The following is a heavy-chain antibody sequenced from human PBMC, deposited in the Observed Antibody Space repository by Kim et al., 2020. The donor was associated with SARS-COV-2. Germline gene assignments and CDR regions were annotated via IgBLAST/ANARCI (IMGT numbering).Heavy chain of an antibody. CDR1: GYTFTNYD. D-gene: IGHD6-19*01. CDR3: ARNPYGSGQFDP. J-gene: IGHJ5*02. V-gene: IGHV1-8*01. CDR2: MSPNSGNT. Sequence: ASVKVSCKASGYTFTNYDINWMRQATGQGLEWMGWMSPNSGNTGYAQKFQGRVTLTRDTSISTAYMELSSLRSEDTAVYYCARNPYGSGQFDPWGQGTLVTVSS.